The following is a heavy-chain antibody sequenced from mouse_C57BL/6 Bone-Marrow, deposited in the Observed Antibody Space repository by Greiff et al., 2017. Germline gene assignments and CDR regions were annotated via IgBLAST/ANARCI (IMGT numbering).Heavy chain of an antibody. CDR3: AGLLGRRWD. CDR2: IWSGGST. D-gene: IGHD2-10*01. Sequence: QVQLQQSGPGLVQPSQSLSITCTVSGFSLTSYGVHWVRQSPGKGLEWMGVIWSGGSTDYNADFISRLSISKDKSKRQVFFKMNRLQADDAAIYCCAGLLGRRWDWGQGTTLTVSS. CDR1: GFSLTSYG. V-gene: IGHV2-2*01. J-gene: IGHJ2*01.